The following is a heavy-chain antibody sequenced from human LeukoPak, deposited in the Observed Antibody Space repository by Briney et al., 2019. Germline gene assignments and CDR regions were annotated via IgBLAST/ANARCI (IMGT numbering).Heavy chain of an antibody. Sequence: ASVKVSCKASGYTFTGYYMHWVRQAPGQGLEWMGRINSNSDGTNYAQKFQGRVTMTRDTSISTAYMELSRLRSDDTAVYYCARGSSGWPFDYWGQGTLVTVSS. D-gene: IGHD6-19*01. CDR3: ARGSSGWPFDY. V-gene: IGHV1-2*06. CDR2: INSNSDGT. J-gene: IGHJ4*02. CDR1: GYTFTGYY.